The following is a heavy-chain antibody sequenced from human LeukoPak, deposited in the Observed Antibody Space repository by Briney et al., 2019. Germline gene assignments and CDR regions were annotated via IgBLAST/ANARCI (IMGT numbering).Heavy chain of an antibody. D-gene: IGHD6-13*01. V-gene: IGHV1-18*01. Sequence: ASVKVSCKASGYTFTSYGISWVRQAPGQGLEWMGWISAYNGKKNYAQKLQGRVTMTTDTSTRTAYMELRSLRSDDTAVYYCAREGKSSSWSRYYYYGMDVWGQGTTVTVSS. CDR1: GYTFTSYG. J-gene: IGHJ6*02. CDR2: ISAYNGKK. CDR3: AREGKSSSWSRYYYYGMDV.